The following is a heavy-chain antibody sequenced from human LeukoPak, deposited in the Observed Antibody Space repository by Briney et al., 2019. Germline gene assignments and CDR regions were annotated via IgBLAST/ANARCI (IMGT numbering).Heavy chain of an antibody. CDR1: GFTFGIYA. D-gene: IGHD3-3*01. J-gene: IGHJ5*01. Sequence: GGSLRLSCAASGFTFGIYAMSSVRQAPGKGLEWVSSITGRGDVPFYADSLKDRFTISRDNWKNMLYLEMSSLRVEDTAVYYCAKDRPNYHENNGHYYTPNGDSWGQGTLVTVSS. CDR2: ITGRGDVP. V-gene: IGHV3-23*01. CDR3: AKDRPNYHENNGHYYTPNGDS.